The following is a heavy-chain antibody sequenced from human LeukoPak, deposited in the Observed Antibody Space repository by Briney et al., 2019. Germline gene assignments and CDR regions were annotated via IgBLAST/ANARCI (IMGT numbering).Heavy chain of an antibody. CDR2: INHSGST. Sequence: SETLSLTCAVYGGSFSGYYWSWIRQPPGKGLEWIGEINHSGSTNYNPSLKSRVAMSVDTSKNQFSLKLSSVTAVDTAVYYCARDMSSSWGFDLWGRGTLVTVSS. D-gene: IGHD6-13*01. J-gene: IGHJ2*01. V-gene: IGHV4-34*01. CDR1: GGSFSGYY. CDR3: ARDMSSSWGFDL.